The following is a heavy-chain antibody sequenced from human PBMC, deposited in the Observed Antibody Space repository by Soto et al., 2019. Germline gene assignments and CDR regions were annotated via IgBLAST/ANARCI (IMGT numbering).Heavy chain of an antibody. CDR1: GHSISSGDYY. CDR2: IYYSGST. CDR3: ARGFVDTAMGGLDP. V-gene: IGHV4-30-4*01. D-gene: IGHD5-18*01. Sequence: SETLSLTCTVSGHSISSGDYYWSWIRQPPGKGLEWIGYIYYSGSTYYNPSLKCRVTISVDTSKNQFSLKLSSVTAADTAVYYCARGFVDTAMGGLDPWGQGTLVTVS. J-gene: IGHJ5*02.